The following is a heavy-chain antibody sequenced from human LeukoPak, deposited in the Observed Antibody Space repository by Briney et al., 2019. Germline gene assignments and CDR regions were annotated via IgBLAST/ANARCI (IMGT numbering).Heavy chain of an antibody. J-gene: IGHJ4*02. V-gene: IGHV4-4*02. CDR3: AREADMARPFDY. Sequence: SGTLSLTCGVSGGSISSTNWWSWVRQPPGQGLEWIGEISLRGLTNYNPSLKSRVTMSLDKSKNLLSLNLTSVTAADTAVYYCAREADMARPFDYWGQGTLVTVSS. CDR1: GGSISSTNW. D-gene: IGHD5-24*01. CDR2: ISLRGLT.